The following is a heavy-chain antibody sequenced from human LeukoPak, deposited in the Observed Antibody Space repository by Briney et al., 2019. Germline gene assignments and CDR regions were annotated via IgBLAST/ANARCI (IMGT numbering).Heavy chain of an antibody. Sequence: GGSLRLSCTTSGFNFSIYPMTWVRQAPGKGLEWVSAISGSGGSTYYADSVKGRFTISRDNSKNTLYLQMNSLRAEDTAVYYCAKCIVGATAPFDYWGQGTLVTVSS. CDR2: ISGSGGST. J-gene: IGHJ4*02. CDR1: GFNFSIYP. V-gene: IGHV3-23*01. D-gene: IGHD1-26*01. CDR3: AKCIVGATAPFDY.